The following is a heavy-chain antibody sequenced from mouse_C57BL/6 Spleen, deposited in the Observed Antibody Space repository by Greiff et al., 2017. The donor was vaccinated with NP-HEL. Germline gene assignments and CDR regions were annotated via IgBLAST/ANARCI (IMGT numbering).Heavy chain of an antibody. CDR1: GFTFSDYG. V-gene: IGHV5-17*01. CDR3: ARSQYFDY. Sequence: EVKVVESGGGLVKPGGSLKLSCAASGFTFSDYGMHWVRQAPEKGLEWVAYISSGSSTIYYADTVKGRFTISRDNAKNTLFLQMTSLRSEDTAMYYCARSQYFDYWGQGTTLTVSS. CDR2: ISSGSSTI. J-gene: IGHJ2*01.